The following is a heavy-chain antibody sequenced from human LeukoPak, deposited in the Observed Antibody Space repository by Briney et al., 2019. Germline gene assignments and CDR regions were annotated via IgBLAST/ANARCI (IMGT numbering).Heavy chain of an antibody. J-gene: IGHJ4*02. CDR3: AREDRARYYDSSGYYYGFDY. D-gene: IGHD3-22*01. CDR2: IYSGGST. CDR1: GFTVSSNY. V-gene: IGHV3-66*02. Sequence: GGSLRLSCAASGFTVSSNYMSWVRQPPGKGLEWVSVIYSGGSTYYADSVKGRFTISRDNSKNTLYLQMNSLRAEDTAVYYCAREDRARYYDSSGYYYGFDYWGQGTLVTVSS.